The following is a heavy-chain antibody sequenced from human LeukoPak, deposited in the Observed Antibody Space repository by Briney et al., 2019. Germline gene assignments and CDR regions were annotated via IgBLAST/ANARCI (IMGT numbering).Heavy chain of an antibody. CDR2: IWYDGSNK. D-gene: IGHD3-9*01. J-gene: IGHJ4*02. CDR3: ARDQGDYDFLTGYLDFDY. CDR1: GFTFSSYG. V-gene: IGHV3-33*01. Sequence: GGSLRLSCAASGFTFSSYGMHWVRQAPGKGLEWVAVIWYDGSNKYYADSVKGRFTISRDNSKNTLYLQMNSLRAEDTAVYYCARDQGDYDFLTGYLDFDYWGQGTLVTVSS.